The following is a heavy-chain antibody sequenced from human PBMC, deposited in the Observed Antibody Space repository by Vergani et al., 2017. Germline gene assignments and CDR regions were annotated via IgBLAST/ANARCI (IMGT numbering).Heavy chain of an antibody. CDR1: GGTFSSYT. J-gene: IGHJ4*02. V-gene: IGHV1-69*08. Sequence: QVQLVQSGAEVKKPGSSVKVSCKASGGTFSSYTISWVRQAPGQGLEWMGRIIPILGIANYAQKFQGRVTITADKSTSTAYMELSSLRSKDTAVYYCARDYYDSSGYSPYYFDYWGQGTLVTVSS. CDR2: IIPILGIA. CDR3: ARDYYDSSGYSPYYFDY. D-gene: IGHD3-22*01.